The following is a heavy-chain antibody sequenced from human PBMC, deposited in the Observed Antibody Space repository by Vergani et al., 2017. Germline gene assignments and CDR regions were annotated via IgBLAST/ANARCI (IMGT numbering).Heavy chain of an antibody. CDR2: INPNSGGT. CDR1: GYTFTGYY. J-gene: IGHJ6*02. CDR3: ARSRELRVGGYYFYGMDV. V-gene: IGHV1-2*02. Sequence: QVQLVQSGAEVKKPGASVKVSCKASGYTFTGYYMHWVRQAPGQGLEWMGWINPNSGGTNYAQKFQGRVTMTRDTSISTAYMALSRLRSDDTAVYYCARSRELRVGGYYFYGMDVWGQGTTVTVSS. D-gene: IGHD1-7*01.